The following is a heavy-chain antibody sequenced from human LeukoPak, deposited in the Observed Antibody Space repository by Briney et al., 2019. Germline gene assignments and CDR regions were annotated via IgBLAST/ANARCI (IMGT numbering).Heavy chain of an antibody. J-gene: IGHJ3*02. CDR3: ARDLAAAGQGAFDI. Sequence: PGGSLRLSCAASGFTVSSNYMSWVRQAPGKGLEWVSVIYSGGSTYYADSVKGRFTISRDNSKNTLYLQMNSLRAEDTAVYYCARDLAAAGQGAFDIWSQGTMVTVSS. CDR2: IYSGGST. D-gene: IGHD6-13*01. V-gene: IGHV3-66*01. CDR1: GFTVSSNY.